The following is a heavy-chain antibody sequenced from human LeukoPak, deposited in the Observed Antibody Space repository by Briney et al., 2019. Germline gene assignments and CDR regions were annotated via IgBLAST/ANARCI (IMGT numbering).Heavy chain of an antibody. V-gene: IGHV3-7*01. J-gene: IGHJ3*02. D-gene: IGHD1-26*01. CDR1: GFTFSSYW. Sequence: GGSLRLSCAASGFTFSSYWMSWVRQAPGKGLEWVANIKQDGSEKYYVDSVKGRFTISRDNAKNSLYLQMNSLRAEDTAVYYCASTDSGSYYRLGAFDIWGQGTMVTVSS. CDR2: IKQDGSEK. CDR3: ASTDSGSYYRLGAFDI.